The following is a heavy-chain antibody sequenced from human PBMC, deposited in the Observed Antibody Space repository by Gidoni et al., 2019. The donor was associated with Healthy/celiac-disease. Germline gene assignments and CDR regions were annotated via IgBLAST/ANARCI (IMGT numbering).Heavy chain of an antibody. V-gene: IGHV3-23*01. D-gene: IGHD2-8*01. CDR2: ISGRGGST. Sequence: EVQLLESGGGLVQPGGSLRLSCAASGFNFSSYAMSWVRQATGKGLEWVSAISGRGGSTYYADSVKGRFTISRDNSKNTLYLQMNSLRAEDTAVYYCAKFVLMVYEYFDYWGQGTLVTVSS. CDR3: AKFVLMVYEYFDY. J-gene: IGHJ4*02. CDR1: GFNFSSYA.